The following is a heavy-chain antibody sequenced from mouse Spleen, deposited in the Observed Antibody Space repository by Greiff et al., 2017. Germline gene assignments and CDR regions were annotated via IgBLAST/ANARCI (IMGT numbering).Heavy chain of an antibody. CDR2: IYPGDGDT. CDR3: AREGGTGFDY. CDR1: GYAFSSSW. J-gene: IGHJ2*01. V-gene: IGHV1-82*01. Sequence: VKLMESGPELVKPGASVKISCKASGYAFSSSWMNWVKQRPGKGLEWIGRIYPGDGDTNYNGKFKGKATLTADKSSSTAYMQLSSLTSEDSAVYFCAREGGTGFDYWGQGTTLTVSS. D-gene: IGHD4-1*01.